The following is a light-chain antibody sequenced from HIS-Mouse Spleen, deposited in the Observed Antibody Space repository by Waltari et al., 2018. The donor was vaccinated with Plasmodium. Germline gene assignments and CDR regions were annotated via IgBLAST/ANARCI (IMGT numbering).Light chain of an antibody. J-gene: IGLJ3*02. V-gene: IGLV3-10*01. Sequence: SYELTQPPSVSVSPGQTARITCSGDALPKKYAYWYKQKSGQAPVLGIYEDSKRPSGIPGGFSGSRSGTMATLTISGAQVEDEADYYCYSTDSSGNHRVFGGGTKLTVL. CDR2: EDS. CDR3: YSTDSSGNHRV. CDR1: ALPKKY.